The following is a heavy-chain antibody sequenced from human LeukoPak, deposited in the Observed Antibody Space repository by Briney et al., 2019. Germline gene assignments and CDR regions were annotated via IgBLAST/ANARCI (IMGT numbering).Heavy chain of an antibody. CDR2: ISSSSSYI. V-gene: IGHV3-21*01. Sequence: GGSLRLSCAASGFTFSSYSMNWVRQAPGKGLEWVSSISSSSSYIYYADSVKGRFTISRDNAKNSLDLQMNSLRAEDTAVYYCARASITPGTVLDVWGQGTTVTVSS. CDR1: GFTFSSYS. CDR3: ARASITPGTVLDV. J-gene: IGHJ6*02. D-gene: IGHD1-14*01.